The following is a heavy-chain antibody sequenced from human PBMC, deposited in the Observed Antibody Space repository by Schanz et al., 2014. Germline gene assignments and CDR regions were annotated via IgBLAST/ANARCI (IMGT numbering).Heavy chain of an antibody. CDR1: GFTFSTYA. J-gene: IGHJ6*02. V-gene: IGHV3-23*04. CDR2: ISGSGGDT. CDR3: ARDGGRDGYNLAFDV. Sequence: EVQVVESGGDLVQPGGSLRLSCAASGFTFSTYAMNWVRQAPGKGLEWVSGISGSGGDTYYVDSVKGRFTVSRDNSENTLYLQMNSLRAEDTAVYFCARDGGRDGYNLAFDVWGQGTTVTVSS. D-gene: IGHD5-12*01.